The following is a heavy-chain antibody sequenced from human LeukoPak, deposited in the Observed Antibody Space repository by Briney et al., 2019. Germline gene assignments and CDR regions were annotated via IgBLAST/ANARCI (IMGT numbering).Heavy chain of an antibody. CDR2: IYSGGST. J-gene: IGHJ4*02. CDR1: GFTVSSNY. CDR3: AGNHMRYALAFDY. Sequence: PGGSLRLSCAASGFTVSSNYMSWVRQAPGKGLEWASVIYSGGSTYYADSVKGRFTIPRDNSKNTLYLQMNSLRAEDTAVYYCAGNHMRYALAFDYWGQGTLVTVSS. V-gene: IGHV3-53*01. D-gene: IGHD3-16*01.